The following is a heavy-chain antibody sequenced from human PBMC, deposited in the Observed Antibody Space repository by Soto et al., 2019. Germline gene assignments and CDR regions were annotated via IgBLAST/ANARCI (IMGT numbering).Heavy chain of an antibody. V-gene: IGHV3-64D*08. CDR3: VKGAGWLQDVDY. CDR1: GFTFNDNP. CDR2: ISANGGST. J-gene: IGHJ4*02. D-gene: IGHD5-12*01. Sequence: GGSPRLSCSASGFTFNDNPMYWGRQPPGKGLEYVSLISANGGSTHYADSVKGRFSISRDNSENTLYLQMSSLRDEDTAVYYCVKGAGWLQDVDYWGQGTLVTVSS.